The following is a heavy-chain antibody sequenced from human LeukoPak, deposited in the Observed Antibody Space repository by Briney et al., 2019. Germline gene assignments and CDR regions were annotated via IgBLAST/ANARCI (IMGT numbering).Heavy chain of an antibody. V-gene: IGHV3-53*05. CDR2: IYSGGST. CDR1: GFTVSSNY. D-gene: IGHD1-26*01. CDR3: ASAGVGATEYYFDY. J-gene: IGHJ4*02. Sequence: GGSLRLSCAASGFTVSSNYMSWVRQAPGKGLEWVSVIYSGGSTYYADSVKGRFTISRDNSKNTLYLQMNSLRAEDTAVYYCASAGVGATEYYFDYWGQGTLVTVSS.